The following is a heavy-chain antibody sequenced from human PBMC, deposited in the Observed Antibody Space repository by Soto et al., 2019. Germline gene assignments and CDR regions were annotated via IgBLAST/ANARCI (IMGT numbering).Heavy chain of an antibody. Sequence: SETLSLTCAVSGGSISSGGYSWSWIRQPPGKGLEWIGYIYHSGSTYYNPSLKSRVTISVDRSKNQFSLKLSSVTAADTAVYYCARGDYYDSSGYQYYFDYWGQGTLVTVS. CDR3: ARGDYYDSSGYQYYFDY. CDR2: IYHSGST. CDR1: GGSISSGGYS. D-gene: IGHD3-22*01. J-gene: IGHJ4*02. V-gene: IGHV4-30-2*01.